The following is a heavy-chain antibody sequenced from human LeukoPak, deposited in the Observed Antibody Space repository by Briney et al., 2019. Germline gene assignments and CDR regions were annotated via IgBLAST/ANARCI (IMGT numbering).Heavy chain of an antibody. CDR3: ARDIAGATKGGWFDT. CDR1: GYTFTNYD. D-gene: IGHD1-26*01. Sequence: ASVKVSCTASGYTFTNYDINWVRQATGQGLEWMGWMNPNSGNTGYAQKFQGRVTMTRNTSISTAYMELSSLRSEDTALYYCARDIAGATKGGWFDTWGQGTPVTVSS. CDR2: MNPNSGNT. V-gene: IGHV1-8*01. J-gene: IGHJ5*02.